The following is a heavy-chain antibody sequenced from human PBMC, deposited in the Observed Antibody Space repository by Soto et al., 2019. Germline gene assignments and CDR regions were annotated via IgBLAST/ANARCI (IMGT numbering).Heavy chain of an antibody. Sequence: EVQLVESGGGLVKPGGSLRLSCAASGFTFTNAWMNWVRQAPGKGLEWVGRIKSKTNGGTRDYAAPVKGRFTISRDDSKNTLYLQMNSLKTEDTAVYYCTPHPPVPGVYFGFDVWGQGTTVLVSS. CDR1: GFTFTNAW. CDR2: IKSKTNGGTR. J-gene: IGHJ6*02. V-gene: IGHV3-15*07. D-gene: IGHD2-2*01. CDR3: TPHPPVPGVYFGFDV.